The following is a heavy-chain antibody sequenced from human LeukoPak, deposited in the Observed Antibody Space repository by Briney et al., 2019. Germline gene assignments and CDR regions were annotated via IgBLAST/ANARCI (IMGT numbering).Heavy chain of an antibody. CDR2: IKSKTDGGTT. Sequence: GGSLRLSCAASGFTFSNAWMSWVRQAPGKGLEWVGRIKSKTDGGTTDYAAPVKGRFTISRDDSKNTLYLQMNSLKTEDTAVYYCTTGYLTYHYDSSGYYDFDYWGQGTLVTVSS. V-gene: IGHV3-15*01. CDR1: GFTFSNAW. CDR3: TTGYLTYHYDSSGYYDFDY. D-gene: IGHD3-22*01. J-gene: IGHJ4*02.